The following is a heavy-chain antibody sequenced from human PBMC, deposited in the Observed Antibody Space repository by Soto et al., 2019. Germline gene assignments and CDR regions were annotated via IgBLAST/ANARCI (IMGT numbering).Heavy chain of an antibody. Sequence: TLSLTCTVSGGSISSGGYYWSWIRQHPGKGLEWIGYIYYSGSTYYNPSLKSRVTISVDTSKNQFSLKLSSVTAADTAVYYCARAGYYGSGRDYYGMDVWGQGTTVPVSS. CDR2: IYYSGST. CDR1: GGSISSGGYY. CDR3: ARAGYYGSGRDYYGMDV. J-gene: IGHJ6*02. V-gene: IGHV4-31*03. D-gene: IGHD3-10*01.